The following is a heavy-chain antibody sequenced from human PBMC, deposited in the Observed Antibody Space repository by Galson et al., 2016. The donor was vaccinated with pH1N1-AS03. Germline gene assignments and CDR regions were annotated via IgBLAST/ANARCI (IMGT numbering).Heavy chain of an antibody. D-gene: IGHD3-10*01. V-gene: IGHV1-2*06. CDR3: ARETRLNMDRGPTFFFDY. CDR2: INPKRGGT. J-gene: IGHJ4*02. CDR1: GYTFTDYY. Sequence: SVKVSCKASGYTFTDYYIHWVRQAPGQALEWMGRINPKRGGTNCSQRFQGRVAMTRDTSVSTAYMDRIRLRSDDTAVYYCARETRLNMDRGPTFFFDYWGQGSLVTVSS.